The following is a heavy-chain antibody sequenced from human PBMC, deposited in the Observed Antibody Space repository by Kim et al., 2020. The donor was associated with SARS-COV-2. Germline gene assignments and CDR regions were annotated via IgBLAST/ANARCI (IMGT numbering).Heavy chain of an antibody. Sequence: YAQTFRGRVSMTRDTSTSTVFMELSSLRSEDTGMYYCARAGGYSSGRDFWGQGTLVTVSS. J-gene: IGHJ4*02. CDR3: ARAGGYSSGRDF. D-gene: IGHD6-19*01. V-gene: IGHV1-46*01.